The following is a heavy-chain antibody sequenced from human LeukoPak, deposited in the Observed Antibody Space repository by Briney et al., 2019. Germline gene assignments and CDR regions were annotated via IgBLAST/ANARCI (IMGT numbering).Heavy chain of an antibody. V-gene: IGHV3-30*04. CDR1: GFTLITYT. J-gene: IGHJ4*02. D-gene: IGHD6-19*01. Sequence: AGGSLRLSCEASGFTLITYTIHWVRQAPGKGLEWVSFISYDESKTYFADSVKGRFSISRDNSKNTVYLQMNGLRDEDTAFYYCVRDKYSSGWSASFDYWGQGALVTVSS. CDR2: ISYDESKT. CDR3: VRDKYSSGWSASFDY.